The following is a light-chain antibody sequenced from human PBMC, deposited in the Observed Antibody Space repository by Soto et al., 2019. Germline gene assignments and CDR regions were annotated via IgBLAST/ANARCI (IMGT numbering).Light chain of an antibody. CDR2: GAS. Sequence: EIVMTQSPATLSVSPGERATFSCRSSQSVSSNLAWYQQKPGQAPRLLIYGASIRATGIPARFSGGGSGTDFTLTIDNLEPEDFAIYYCQQRSNWPPITFGQGTRLEIK. J-gene: IGKJ5*01. CDR1: QSVSSN. V-gene: IGKV3-11*01. CDR3: QQRSNWPPIT.